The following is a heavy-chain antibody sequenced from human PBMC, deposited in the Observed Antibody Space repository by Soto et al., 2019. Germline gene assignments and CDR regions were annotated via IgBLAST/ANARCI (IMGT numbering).Heavy chain of an antibody. J-gene: IGHJ4*02. CDR1: GFTFSSYG. CDR3: AKVFGVRQWLVRGGDY. V-gene: IGHV3-30*18. Sequence: QVQLVESGGGVVQPGRSLRLSCAASGFTFSSYGMHWVRQAPGKGLEWVAVISYDGSNKYYADSVKGRFTISRDNSKNTLYLQMNSLRAEDTAVYYCAKVFGVRQWLVRGGDYWGQGTLVTVSS. D-gene: IGHD6-19*01. CDR2: ISYDGSNK.